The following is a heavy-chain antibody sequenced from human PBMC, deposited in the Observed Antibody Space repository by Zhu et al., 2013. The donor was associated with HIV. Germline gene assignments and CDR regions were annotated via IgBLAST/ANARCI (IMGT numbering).Heavy chain of an antibody. CDR1: GYTFTSYG. CDR2: ISAYNGNT. CDR3: ARDRNLRASYYDFWSGPDY. J-gene: IGHJ4*02. D-gene: IGHD3-3*01. Sequence: QVQLVQSGAEVKKPGASVKVSCKASGYTFTSYGISWVRQAPGQGLEWMGWISAYNGNTNYAQKLQGRVTMTTDTSTSTAYMELRSLRSDDTAVYYCARDRNLRASYYDFWSGPDYWGQGTLVTVSS. V-gene: IGHV1-18*01.